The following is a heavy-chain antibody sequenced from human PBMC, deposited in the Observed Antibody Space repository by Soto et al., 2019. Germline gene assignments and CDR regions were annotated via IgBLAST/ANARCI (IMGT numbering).Heavy chain of an antibody. CDR2: IDPTHGST. D-gene: IGHD3-22*01. CDR3: ARVPYDTTGYYAF. V-gene: IGHV1-46*01. J-gene: IGHJ4*02. Sequence: ASVKVSCKAAGYTFTTYYMHRVRQAPGQGLEWMGVIDPTHGSTTYAQKFQGRVTMTSDTSTNTVYMELSSLKSEDTAVYYCARVPYDTTGYYAFWGQGTLVTVSS. CDR1: GYTFTTYY.